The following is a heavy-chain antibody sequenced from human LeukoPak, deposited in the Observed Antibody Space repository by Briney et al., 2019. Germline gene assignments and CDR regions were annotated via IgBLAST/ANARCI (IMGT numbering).Heavy chain of an antibody. CDR3: ATPRRGDWYFDL. CDR1: GYTLTELS. CDR2: FDPEDGET. J-gene: IGHJ2*01. Sequence: ASVKVSCKVSGYTLTELSMHWVRQAPGKGLEWMGGFDPEDGETIYAQKFQGRVTMTEDTSTDTAYMELSSLGSEDTAVYYCATPRRGDWYFDLWGRGTLVTVSP. D-gene: IGHD3-10*01. V-gene: IGHV1-24*01.